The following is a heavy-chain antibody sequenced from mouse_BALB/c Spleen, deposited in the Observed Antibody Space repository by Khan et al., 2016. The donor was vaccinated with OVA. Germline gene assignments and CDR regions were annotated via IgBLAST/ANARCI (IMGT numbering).Heavy chain of an antibody. CDR2: ISDGGSYT. V-gene: IGHV5-4*02. D-gene: IGHD2-13*01. J-gene: IGHJ3*01. CDR1: GFTFSDYY. Sequence: EVELVESGGGLVKPGGSLKLSCAASGFTFSDYYMYWVRQTPEKRLEWVATISDGGSYTYYPDSVKGRFTISRDDAKNNLYLQMSSLKSEDTAMYYCARGYYGAPVAYWGQGTLVTISA. CDR3: ARGYYGAPVAY.